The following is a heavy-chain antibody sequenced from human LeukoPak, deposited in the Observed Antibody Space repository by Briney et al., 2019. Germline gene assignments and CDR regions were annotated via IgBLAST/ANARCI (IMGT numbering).Heavy chain of an antibody. D-gene: IGHD4-17*01. CDR1: GFTFSSYA. J-gene: IGHJ4*02. Sequence: GGSLRLSCAASGFTFSSYAMHWVRQAPGKGLEWVAVISYDGSNKYYADSVKGRFTISRDNSKDTLYLQMNSLRAEDTAVYYCARETGSAVGSTDFDYWGQGTLVTVSS. V-gene: IGHV3-30-3*01. CDR3: ARETGSAVGSTDFDY. CDR2: ISYDGSNK.